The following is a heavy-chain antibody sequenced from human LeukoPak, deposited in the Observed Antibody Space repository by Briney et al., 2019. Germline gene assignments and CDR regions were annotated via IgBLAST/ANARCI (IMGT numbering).Heavy chain of an antibody. CDR1: GYTFTGYY. D-gene: IGHD6-13*01. CDR2: INPNSGGT. CDR3: ARDRSARAYSSSSDY. J-gene: IGHJ4*02. Sequence: ASVKVFCKASGYTFTGYYMHWVRQAPGQGLEWMGWINPNSGGTNYAQKFQGRVTMTRNTSISTAYMELSSLRSEDTAVYYCARDRSARAYSSSSDYWGQGTLVTVSS. V-gene: IGHV1-2*02.